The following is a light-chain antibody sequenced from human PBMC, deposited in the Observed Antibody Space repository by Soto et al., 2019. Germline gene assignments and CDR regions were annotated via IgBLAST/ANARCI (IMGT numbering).Light chain of an antibody. J-gene: IGLJ1*01. CDR1: SSDVGGFEY. V-gene: IGLV2-14*01. CDR2: DDT. Sequence: QSALSQPAYVSGSPGQSITISCTRTSSDVGGFEYLSWYHHQPGNAPKLIIYDDTKRPSGVSNRFSGSKSCNTASLPISAIQAEDEGDYYCGSITRSSTSVFGTGTKLTVL. CDR3: GSITRSSTSV.